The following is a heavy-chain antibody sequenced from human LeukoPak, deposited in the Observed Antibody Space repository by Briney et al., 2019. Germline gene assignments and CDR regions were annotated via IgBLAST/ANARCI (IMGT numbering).Heavy chain of an antibody. CDR2: IKSKTDGGTT. V-gene: IGHV3-15*01. J-gene: IGHJ4*02. CDR3: TTGGVVVVVAATLADY. D-gene: IGHD2-15*01. CDR1: GFTASRFSFSEAW. Sequence: GGSLRLSCTASGFTASRFSFSEAWMSWVRQAPGKGLEWVGRIKSKTDGGTTDYAAPVKGRFTISRDDSKNTLYLQMNSLKTEDTAVYYCTTGGVVVVVAATLADYWGQGTLVTVSS.